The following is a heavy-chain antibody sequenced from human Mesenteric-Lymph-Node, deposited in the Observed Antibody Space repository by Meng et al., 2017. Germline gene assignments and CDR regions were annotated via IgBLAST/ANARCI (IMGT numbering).Heavy chain of an antibody. Sequence: GESLKISCKGSGYSFTSYWIGWVRQMPGKGLEWMGIIYPGDSDTRYSPSFQGQVTISADKSISTAYLQWSSLRSEDTAVYYCARGGVVVVAATPVSYWFDPWGQGTLVTVSS. CDR3: ARGGVVVVAATPVSYWFDP. CDR1: GYSFTSYW. V-gene: IGHV5-51*01. J-gene: IGHJ5*02. CDR2: IYPGDSDT. D-gene: IGHD2-15*01.